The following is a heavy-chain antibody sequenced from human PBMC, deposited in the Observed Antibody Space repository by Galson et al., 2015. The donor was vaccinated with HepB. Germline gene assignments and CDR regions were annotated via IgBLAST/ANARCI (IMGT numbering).Heavy chain of an antibody. Sequence: SLRLSCAASGFTFSFYGMHWVRQAPGKGLEWVTLISFDGGNKYYADSVKGRFTISRDNSNNMLYLQMNSLRTEDTAVYYCAKDRVSRIGDMDVWGQGTTVTVSS. V-gene: IGHV3-30*18. CDR1: GFTFSFYG. CDR2: ISFDGGNK. D-gene: IGHD2/OR15-2a*01. CDR3: AKDRVSRIGDMDV. J-gene: IGHJ6*02.